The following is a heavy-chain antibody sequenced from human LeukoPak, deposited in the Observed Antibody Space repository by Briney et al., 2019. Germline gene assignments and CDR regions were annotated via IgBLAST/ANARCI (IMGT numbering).Heavy chain of an antibody. J-gene: IGHJ4*02. Sequence: PGGSLRLSCAASGFTFSSYGMHWVRQAPGKGLEWVASISYDGNNKYYADSVKGRFTISRDDSKNTLYLQMNSLRAEDTAVLYCARERSDSSSWYVFDYWSQGTLVTVSS. CDR3: ARERSDSSSWYVFDY. D-gene: IGHD6-13*01. V-gene: IGHV3-30*03. CDR1: GFTFSSYG. CDR2: ISYDGNNK.